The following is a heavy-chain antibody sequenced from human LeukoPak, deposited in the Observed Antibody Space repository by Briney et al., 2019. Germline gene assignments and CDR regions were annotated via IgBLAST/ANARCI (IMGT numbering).Heavy chain of an antibody. Sequence: GGSLRLSCAASGFTVSSNYMSWVRQAPGKGLEWVSVIYSGGSTYYADSVKGRFTISRDNSKNTLYLQMNSLRAEDTAVYYCAGGYYGSGSYHKGMEGYYYGMDVWGQGTTVTVSS. CDR3: AGGYYGSGSYHKGMEGYYYGMDV. D-gene: IGHD3-10*01. CDR1: GFTVSSNY. CDR2: IYSGGST. V-gene: IGHV3-66*01. J-gene: IGHJ6*02.